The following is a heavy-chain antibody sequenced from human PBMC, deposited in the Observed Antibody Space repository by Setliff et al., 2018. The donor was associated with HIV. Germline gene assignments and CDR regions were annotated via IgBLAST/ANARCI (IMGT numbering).Heavy chain of an antibody. CDR1: GFTFSSYA. CDR3: AKDFHSIGWPYYFSY. J-gene: IGHJ4*02. CDR2: ISYDGSNK. V-gene: IGHV3-30*04. D-gene: IGHD6-19*01. Sequence: GGSLRLSCAASGFTFSSYAMHWVRQAPGKGLEWVAVISYDGSNKYYADSVKGRFTISRDNSKNMLYLQMNSLRAEDTAVYYCAKDFHSIGWPYYFSYWVQGTLVTVAS.